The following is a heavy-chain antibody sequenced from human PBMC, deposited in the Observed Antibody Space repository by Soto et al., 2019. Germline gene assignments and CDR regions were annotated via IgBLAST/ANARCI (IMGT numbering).Heavy chain of an antibody. CDR3: ARGYNWNSYYYYGMDV. CDR1: GYTLTSYG. Sequence: ASVKVSCKASGYTLTSYGIRWVRQAPGQGLERMGWINPNSGGTNYAQKLHGRVTMTRDTSTSTAYMELSRLRSDDTAVYYCARGYNWNSYYYYGMDVRGQGTTVTVSS. D-gene: IGHD1-7*01. V-gene: IGHV1-18*01. J-gene: IGHJ6*02. CDR2: INPNSGGT.